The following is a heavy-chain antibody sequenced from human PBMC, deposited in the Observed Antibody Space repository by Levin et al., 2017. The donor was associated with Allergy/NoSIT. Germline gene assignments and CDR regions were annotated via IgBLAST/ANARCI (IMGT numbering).Heavy chain of an antibody. D-gene: IGHD5-18*01. Sequence: PGGSLRLSCAASGFTFDDYGMSWVRQAPGKGLEWVSGINWNGGSTGYADSVKGRFTISRDNAKNSLYLQMNSLRAEDTALYYCARGLPAAMVTSYYFDYWGQGTLVTVSS. CDR1: GFTFDDYG. V-gene: IGHV3-20*04. J-gene: IGHJ4*02. CDR3: ARGLPAAMVTSYYFDY. CDR2: INWNGGST.